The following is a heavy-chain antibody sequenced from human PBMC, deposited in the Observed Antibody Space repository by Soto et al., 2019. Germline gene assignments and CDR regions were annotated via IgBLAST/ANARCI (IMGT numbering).Heavy chain of an antibody. J-gene: IGHJ4*02. CDR3: ARQLWFGEFY. D-gene: IGHD3-10*01. CDR2: IYWDDDK. V-gene: IGHV2-5*02. Sequence: QITLKESGPPLVKPTQTLTLTCTFSGFSLSTRGVAVGWIRQPPGKALEWLALIYWDDDKRYRPSLKSRLTITKDTSKNQVVLTMTNMDPVDTATYYCARQLWFGEFYWGQGTLVTVSS. CDR1: GFSLSTRGVA.